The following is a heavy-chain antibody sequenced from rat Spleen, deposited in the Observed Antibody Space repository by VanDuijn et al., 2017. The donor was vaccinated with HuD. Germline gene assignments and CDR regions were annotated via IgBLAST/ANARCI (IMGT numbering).Heavy chain of an antibody. V-gene: IGHV5-29*01. CDR3: ARRHYGYTDYFDY. CDR1: GFTFSDYG. Sequence: EVQLVESGGGLVQPGRSLKLSCAASGFTFSDYGMAWVRQAPTKGLEWVATISSGGGDTYYPDAVRGRFTISRDNAKSTLYLQMDSLRSEDTATYYCARRHYGYTDYFDYWGQGVMVTVSS. J-gene: IGHJ2*01. CDR2: ISSGGGDT. D-gene: IGHD1-9*01.